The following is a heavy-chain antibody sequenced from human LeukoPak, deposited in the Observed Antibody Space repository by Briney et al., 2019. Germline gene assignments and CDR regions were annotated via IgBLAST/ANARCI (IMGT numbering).Heavy chain of an antibody. J-gene: IGHJ4*02. CDR2: IWYDGSNK. CDR3: AKNAGGYYDSSGMKYYFDY. D-gene: IGHD3-22*01. V-gene: IGHV3-33*06. CDR1: GFTFSSYG. Sequence: GGSLRLSCAASGFTFSSYGMHWVRQAPGKGLEWVAVIWYDGSNKYYADSVKGRLTISRDNSKNTLYLQMNSLRAEDTAVYYCAKNAGGYYDSSGMKYYFDYWGQGTLVTVSS.